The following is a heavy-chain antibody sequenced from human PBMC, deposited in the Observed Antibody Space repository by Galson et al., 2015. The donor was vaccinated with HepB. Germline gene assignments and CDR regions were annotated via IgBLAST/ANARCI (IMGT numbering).Heavy chain of an antibody. V-gene: IGHV1-2*02. Sequence: SVKVSCKASGYTFSDYYIHWVRQAPGQGPEWLGWINPQSGGTFLSPKFRDRVSMTRDTSVNTVVMELSTLTSDDTALYYCARDRMRGHYGMDVWGQGTTVTVSS. CDR3: ARDRMRGHYGMDV. CDR1: GYTFSDYY. J-gene: IGHJ6*02. CDR2: INPQSGGT. D-gene: IGHD3-10*01.